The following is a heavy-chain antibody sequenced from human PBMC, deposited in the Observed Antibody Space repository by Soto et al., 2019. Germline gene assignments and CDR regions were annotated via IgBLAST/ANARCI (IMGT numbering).Heavy chain of an antibody. J-gene: IGHJ5*02. CDR2: IHNTGGT. V-gene: IGHV4-31*03. CDR1: GGSISGGGYF. D-gene: IGHD6-13*01. Sequence: QVQLQESGPGLVKPSQTLSLTCTVSGGSISGGGYFWHWIRQNPGKGLEWIGYIHNTGGTYYNPSLKSRVTISRDTSKNQFSLKLTSMTAADTAVYYCVASYASSHDWFDPWGQGTLVTVSS. CDR3: VASYASSHDWFDP.